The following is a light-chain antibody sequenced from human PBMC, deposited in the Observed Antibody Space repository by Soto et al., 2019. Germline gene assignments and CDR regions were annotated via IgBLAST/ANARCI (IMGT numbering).Light chain of an antibody. V-gene: IGKV1-39*01. CDR3: HQSYSFPRT. CDR2: EAS. J-gene: IGKJ1*01. Sequence: DIQMTQSPASLSASVGDRVTITFRASQTIIRYLNWYQQKPGKAPQLLIFEASHLLNGVPPRFSGSGSGTEFLLTISSLQPEDYATYYCHQSYSFPRTFGQGTKVEIK. CDR1: QTIIRY.